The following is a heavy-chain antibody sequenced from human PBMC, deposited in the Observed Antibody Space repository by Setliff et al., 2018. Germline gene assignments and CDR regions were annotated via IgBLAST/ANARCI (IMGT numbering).Heavy chain of an antibody. Sequence: PSETLSLTCTVSGGSISTNTYFWGWIRQSPGKGLEWIGNTYYSGDAYYNPSLKSRVTISVDTSKNQFSLKVSSVTAADTAVYYCARAPPNRYSGSYEYFYMDVWGKGTTVTVSS. J-gene: IGHJ6*03. D-gene: IGHD1-26*01. CDR1: GGSISTNTYF. V-gene: IGHV4-39*01. CDR3: ARAPPNRYSGSYEYFYMDV. CDR2: TYYSGDA.